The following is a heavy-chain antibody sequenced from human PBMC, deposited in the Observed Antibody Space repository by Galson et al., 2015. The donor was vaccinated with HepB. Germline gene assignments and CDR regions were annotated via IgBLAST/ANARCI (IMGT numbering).Heavy chain of an antibody. CDR2: VYSGGST. V-gene: IGHV3-66*01. CDR3: ESWNGALAFDI. CDR1: GFTVSSNQ. D-gene: IGHD1-1*01. Sequence: SLRLSCAASGFTVSSNQMSWVRQAPGKGLEWVSVVYSGGSTYYPGSVQGRFTISRDNSKNTLYLQMNSLRVEDTGVYYCESWNGALAFDIWGQGTMVTVSS. J-gene: IGHJ3*02.